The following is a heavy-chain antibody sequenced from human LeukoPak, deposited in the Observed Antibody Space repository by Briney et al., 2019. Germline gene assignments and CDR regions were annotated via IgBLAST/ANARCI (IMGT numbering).Heavy chain of an antibody. CDR1: GFTFSDYY. J-gene: IGHJ6*03. V-gene: IGHV3-30*03. CDR2: ISYDGSNK. CDR3: ARGVFHPFYYHYYLDV. Sequence: GGSLRLSCAASGFTFSDYYMSWIRQAPGKGLEWVAVISYDGSNKYHADSVKGRFTISRDNSKNTLYLQMNSLRAEDTAVFYCARGVFHPFYYHYYLDVWGKGTTVTVSS.